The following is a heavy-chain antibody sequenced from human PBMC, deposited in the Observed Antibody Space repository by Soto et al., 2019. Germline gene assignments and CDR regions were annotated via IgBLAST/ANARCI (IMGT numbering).Heavy chain of an antibody. Sequence: GGSLRLSCSASGFTFSTYTMHWVRQTPGKGLEYVSSIWGHGRITFYADSVRGRFTISRDNSKNTLFVQMKSLRVDDTGVYYCVRDQAASGTSWAFDIWGQVTPVTVSS. CDR1: GFTFSTYT. D-gene: IGHD1-26*01. CDR2: IWGHGRIT. CDR3: VRDQAASGTSWAFDI. J-gene: IGHJ3*02. V-gene: IGHV3-64*05.